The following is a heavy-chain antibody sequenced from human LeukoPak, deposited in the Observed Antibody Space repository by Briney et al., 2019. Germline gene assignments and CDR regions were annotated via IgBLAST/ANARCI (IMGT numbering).Heavy chain of an antibody. CDR1: GYTFTGYY. J-gene: IGHJ5*02. Sequence: ASVKVSCKASGYTFTGYYMHWVRQAPGQGLEWMGWINPNSGGTNYAQKFQGRVTMTRDTSISTAYMELSRLRSDDTAVHYCARGDDFWSGFVSFNWFDPWGQGTLVTVSS. CDR2: INPNSGGT. V-gene: IGHV1-2*02. CDR3: ARGDDFWSGFVSFNWFDP. D-gene: IGHD3-3*01.